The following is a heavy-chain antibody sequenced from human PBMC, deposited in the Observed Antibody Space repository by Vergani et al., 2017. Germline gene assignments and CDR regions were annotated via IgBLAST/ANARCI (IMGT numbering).Heavy chain of an antibody. CDR2: IKQDESEK. Sequence: EAQLVESGGDLVQPGGSLRLSCVGSGFSFSSYWVRWVRQAPGKGLEWVANIKQDESEKYYGDSVKGRFTISRDNAKNSVFLQMSSLRVEDSAVYYCARDWTNGGSRDMDVWGKGTGVIVSS. D-gene: IGHD4-23*01. J-gene: IGHJ6*03. V-gene: IGHV3-7*01. CDR1: GFSFSSYW. CDR3: ARDWTNGGSRDMDV.